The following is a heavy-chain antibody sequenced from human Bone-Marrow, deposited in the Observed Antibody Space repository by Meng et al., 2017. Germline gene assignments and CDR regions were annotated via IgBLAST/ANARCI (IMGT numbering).Heavy chain of an antibody. V-gene: IGHV4-59*12. CDR2: IYYSGST. Sequence: SETLSLTCTVSGGSISSYYWSWIRQPPGKGLEWIGYIYYSGSTNYNPSLKSRVTISVDTSKNQFSLKLSSVTAADTAVYYCARDRGHTKAFDYWGHGTLVTVSS. CDR3: ARDRGHTKAFDY. J-gene: IGHJ4*01. D-gene: IGHD2-15*01. CDR1: GGSISSYY.